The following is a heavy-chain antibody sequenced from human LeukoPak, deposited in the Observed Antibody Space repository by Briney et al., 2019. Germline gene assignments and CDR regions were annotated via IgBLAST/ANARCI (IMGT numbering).Heavy chain of an antibody. J-gene: IGHJ4*02. D-gene: IGHD4-23*01. CDR2: ISGSGDST. CDR1: GFTFTSYA. CDR3: AKMATVVTPFYYFDY. Sequence: GGSLRLSCAASGFTFTSYAMSWVRQAPGKGLEWVSAISGSGDSTYYADSVKGRFTISRDNSKNTLYLQMNTLRADDTAVYYCAKMATVVTPFYYFDYWGQGTLVTVSS. V-gene: IGHV3-23*01.